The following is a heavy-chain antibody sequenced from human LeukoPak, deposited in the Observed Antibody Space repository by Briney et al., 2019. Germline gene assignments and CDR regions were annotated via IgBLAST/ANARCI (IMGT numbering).Heavy chain of an antibody. V-gene: IGHV3-11*04. CDR1: GFTFSDYY. J-gene: IGHJ6*03. Sequence: PGGSLRLSCAASGFTFSDYYMSWVRQAPGKGLEWISQISYSSGTIHYADSVKGRFTISRDNAKNSLYLQMSSLRAEDTGVYYCARRDTESYYYHVDVWGKGTAVTVSS. CDR2: ISYSSGTI. CDR3: ARRDTESYYYHVDV.